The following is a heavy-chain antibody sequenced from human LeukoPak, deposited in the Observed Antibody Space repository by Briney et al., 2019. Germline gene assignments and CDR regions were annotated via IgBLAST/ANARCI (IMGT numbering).Heavy chain of an antibody. CDR1: GFTFSSYS. V-gene: IGHV3-48*04. CDR3: AKHYDSSGRRPSDS. Sequence: PGGSLRLSCAASGFTFSSYSMNWVRQAPGKGLEWVSYISSSSSTIYYADSVKGRFTIARDNSKNTLYLQMSSLRAEDTAVYFCAKHYDSSGRRPSDSWGQGTLVTVSS. D-gene: IGHD3-22*01. CDR2: ISSSSSTI. J-gene: IGHJ4*02.